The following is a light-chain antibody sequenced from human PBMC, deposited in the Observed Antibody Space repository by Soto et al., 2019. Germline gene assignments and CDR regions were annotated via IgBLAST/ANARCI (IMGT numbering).Light chain of an antibody. J-gene: IGLJ1*01. V-gene: IGLV2-14*01. CDR2: DVT. Sequence: QSALTQPASVSGSPGQSITISCTGTSSDVGGYNYVSWYQQYPGKAPKVMIYDVTNRPSGVSNRVSGSRSGNTASLTISGLQAEDEADYYCCSFTTSSTYVFGTGTQLTVL. CDR1: SSDVGGYNY. CDR3: CSFTTSSTYV.